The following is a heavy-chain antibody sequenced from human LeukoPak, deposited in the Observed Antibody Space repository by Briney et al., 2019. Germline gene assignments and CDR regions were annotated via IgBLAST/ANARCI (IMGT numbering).Heavy chain of an antibody. CDR3: ARHRWRDYVWGSYPQGGSGFDY. Sequence: SETLSLTCGVYGGSFSGYYYTWIRQPPEKGLEWIGEINHSGSPNCNPSLKSRVTVSVDTSKNQFSLKLSSVTAADTAVYYCARHRWRDYVWGSYPQGGSGFDYWGQGTLVTVSS. D-gene: IGHD3-16*02. CDR1: GGSFSGYY. J-gene: IGHJ4*02. CDR2: INHSGSP. V-gene: IGHV4-34*01.